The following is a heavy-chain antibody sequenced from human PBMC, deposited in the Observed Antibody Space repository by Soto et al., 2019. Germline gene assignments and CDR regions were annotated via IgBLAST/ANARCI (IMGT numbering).Heavy chain of an antibody. CDR2: ISVYNANT. CDR1: GYTFTSYG. CDR3: ARGRRTTVTKAYDY. J-gene: IGHJ4*02. V-gene: IGHV1-18*04. Sequence: ASVKVSCKTSGYTFTSYGFTWVRQAPGQGLEWMGWISVYNANTHYAQKFQGRVTMTTDTSTSTAFMELRSLRSDDTGVYYCARGRRTTVTKAYDYWGQGTLVTVYS. D-gene: IGHD4-17*01.